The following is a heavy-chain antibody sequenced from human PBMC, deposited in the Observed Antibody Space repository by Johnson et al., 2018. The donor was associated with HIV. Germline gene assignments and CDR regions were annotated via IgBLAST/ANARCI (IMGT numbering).Heavy chain of an antibody. CDR3: ARRYSGMVQGRDAFDI. V-gene: IGHV3-23*04. CDR1: GFTFTNYA. J-gene: IGHJ3*02. D-gene: IGHD3-10*01. Sequence: VQLVESGGALVQPGGSLRLSCAVSGFTFTNYAMSWVHQAPGQGLEWVSTISNKYYADSVKGRFTISRDNSKNTLYLQMNSLRAEDTAVYYCARRYSGMVQGRDAFDIWGQGTMVTVSS. CDR2: ISNK.